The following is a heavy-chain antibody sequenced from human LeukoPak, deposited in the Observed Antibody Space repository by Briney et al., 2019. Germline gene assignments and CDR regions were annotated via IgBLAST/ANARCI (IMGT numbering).Heavy chain of an antibody. V-gene: IGHV3-7*01. Sequence: PGGSLRLSCGASGFTFSNFWMSWVRQAPGKGLEWVANIKEDGSEKYYEDSVKGRFTISRDNAKNLLSLQMNSLRAEDTAVYYCARDEYYDILTGYSSWYYMDVWGKGTTVTISS. CDR3: ARDEYYDILTGYSSWYYMDV. CDR2: IKEDGSEK. D-gene: IGHD3-9*01. CDR1: GFTFSNFW. J-gene: IGHJ6*03.